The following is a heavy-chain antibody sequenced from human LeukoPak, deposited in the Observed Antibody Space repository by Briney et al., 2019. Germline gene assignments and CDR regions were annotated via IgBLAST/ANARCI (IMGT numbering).Heavy chain of an antibody. J-gene: IGHJ5*02. CDR2: IYTSGST. CDR3: ARATPSTYYYGSSWFDA. V-gene: IGHV4-4*07. D-gene: IGHD3-10*01. CDR1: GGSISNYY. Sequence: PSETLSLTCTVSGGSISNYYWSWIRQPAGKGLEWVGRIYTSGSTNYNPSLKSRVTISVDTSKNQFSLKLSSVTGADTAVYYCARATPSTYYYGSSWFDAWGQGTLVTVSS.